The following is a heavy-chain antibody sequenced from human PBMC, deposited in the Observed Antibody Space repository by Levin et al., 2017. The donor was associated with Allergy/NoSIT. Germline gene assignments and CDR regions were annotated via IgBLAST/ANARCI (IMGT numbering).Heavy chain of an antibody. CDR2: IYYSGRT. CDR1: GGSISSSSYY. J-gene: IGHJ4*02. V-gene: IGHV4-39*01. CDR3: ARHFRDSGYCSGGSCFGFDS. D-gene: IGHD2-15*01. Sequence: PSETLSLTCTVSGGSISSSSYYWGWIRQPPGKGLEWIGSIYYSGRTYYNQSLKSRVTIYVDTSKNQFSLKLSSVTAADTAVYYCARHFRDSGYCSGGSCFGFDSWGQGPLVTVSS.